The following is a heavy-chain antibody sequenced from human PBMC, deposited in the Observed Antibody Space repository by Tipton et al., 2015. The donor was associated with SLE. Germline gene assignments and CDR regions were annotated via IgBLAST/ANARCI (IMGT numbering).Heavy chain of an antibody. CDR3: ARSHSLNLFGVTIPGSMDV. CDR1: GGSISSSSYY. Sequence: TLSLTCTVSGGSISSSSYYWAWIRQPPGKGLEWIGSFYYTGSTYYNPSLKSRVTISIHTSKTQFSLNLSSVTAADTAVYYCARSHSLNLFGVTIPGSMDVWGKGTTVTVSS. CDR2: FYYTGST. V-gene: IGHV4-39*07. J-gene: IGHJ6*03. D-gene: IGHD3-3*01.